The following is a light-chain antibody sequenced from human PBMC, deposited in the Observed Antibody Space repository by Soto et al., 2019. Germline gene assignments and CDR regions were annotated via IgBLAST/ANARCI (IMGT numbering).Light chain of an antibody. CDR2: GAS. CDR1: QSVSSSY. V-gene: IGKV3-20*01. CDR3: QQYGSSPLT. Sequence: EIGLTQAPGTLSFSPGERATLSCRASQSVSSSYLAWYQQKPGQAPRLLISGASSRATCIPDRFSGSGSGTDFTLTISRLEPEDFAVYYCQQYGSSPLTFGGGTKV. J-gene: IGKJ4*01.